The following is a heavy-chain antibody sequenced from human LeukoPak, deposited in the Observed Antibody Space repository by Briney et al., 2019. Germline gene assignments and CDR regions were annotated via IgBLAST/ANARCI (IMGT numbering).Heavy chain of an antibody. CDR1: GGSISSGGHS. D-gene: IGHD3-10*01. V-gene: IGHV4-30-2*01. CDR2: IYHSGST. J-gene: IGHJ4*02. Sequence: TLSLTCAVSGGSISSGGHSWSWIRQPPRKGLEWIGYIYHSGSTYYNPSLKSRVTISVDRSKDQFSLKLSSVTAADTAVYYCARARQFTMVRGVITYYFDYWGQGTLVTVSS. CDR3: ARARQFTMVRGVITYYFDY.